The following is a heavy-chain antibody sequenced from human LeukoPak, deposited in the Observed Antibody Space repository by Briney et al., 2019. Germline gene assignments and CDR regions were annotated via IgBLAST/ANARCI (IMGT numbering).Heavy chain of an antibody. CDR1: GFTFSSFA. CDR3: ASSRGIQLGFDY. Sequence: PGGSLSLSCAASGFTFSSFAMHWVRQAPGKGLEYVSAIGSNGGSTYYANSVKGRFTISRDNSKNTLYLQMGSLRAEDMAVYYCASSRGIQLGFDYWGQGTLVTVSS. CDR2: IGSNGGST. V-gene: IGHV3-64*01. J-gene: IGHJ4*02. D-gene: IGHD5-18*01.